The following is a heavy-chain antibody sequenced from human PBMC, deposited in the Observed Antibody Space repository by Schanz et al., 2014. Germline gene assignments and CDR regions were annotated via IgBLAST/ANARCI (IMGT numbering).Heavy chain of an antibody. Sequence: APLPQPGAGVAQPGRSLRLSCAVPGLTFAGYALHWVRRAPGKGLEWVSGIGGRGDSTHYAGSVKGRFVIARGNSKNTLYLQVNGLRGEDTGGYYCAKQVRAVTGNDCWGEG. J-gene: IGHJ4*02. V-gene: IGHV3-23*01. D-gene: IGHD2-21*02. CDR1: GLTFAGYA. CDR3: AKQVRAVTGNDC. CDR2: IGGRGDST.